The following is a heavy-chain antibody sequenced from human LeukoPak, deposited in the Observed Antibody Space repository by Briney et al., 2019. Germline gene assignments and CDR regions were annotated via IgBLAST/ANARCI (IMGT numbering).Heavy chain of an antibody. V-gene: IGHV4-39*01. Sequence: PSETLSLTCTVSGGSISSSSHYWGWVRQPPGKGREWIGSIYDSGTTAYNPSLKSLLTISVDTSKNQFSLKLSSVTAADTAVYYCVRWQSGSMFHPPWGQGTLVTVSS. CDR3: VRWQSGSMFHPP. D-gene: IGHD3-10*02. CDR1: GGSISSSSHY. J-gene: IGHJ5*02. CDR2: IYDSGTT.